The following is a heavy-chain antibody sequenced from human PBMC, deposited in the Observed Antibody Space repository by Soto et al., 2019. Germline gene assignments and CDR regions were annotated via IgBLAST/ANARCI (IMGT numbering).Heavy chain of an antibody. CDR1: GGSISSYY. CDR3: AGTEDYCGGDCYFDY. J-gene: IGHJ4*02. Sequence: SETLSLTCTVSGGSISSYYWSWIRQPPGKGLEWIGYIYYSGSTNYNPSLKSRVTISVDTSKNQFSLKLSSVTAADTAVYYCAGTEDYCGGDCYFDYWGRGTLVTVSS. D-gene: IGHD2-21*02. V-gene: IGHV4-59*01. CDR2: IYYSGST.